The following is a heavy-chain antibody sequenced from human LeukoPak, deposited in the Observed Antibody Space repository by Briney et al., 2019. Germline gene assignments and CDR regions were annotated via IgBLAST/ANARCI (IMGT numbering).Heavy chain of an antibody. CDR2: INHSGST. CDR3: ARLWWNWFDP. Sequence: SETLSLTCAVYGGSFSGYYWSWIRQPPGKGLEWIGEINHSGSTNYNPSLKSRVTISVDTSKNQFSLKLSSVTAADTAVYYCARLWWNWFDPWGQGTLVTVSS. CDR1: GGSFSGYY. V-gene: IGHV4-34*01. D-gene: IGHD2-8*02. J-gene: IGHJ5*02.